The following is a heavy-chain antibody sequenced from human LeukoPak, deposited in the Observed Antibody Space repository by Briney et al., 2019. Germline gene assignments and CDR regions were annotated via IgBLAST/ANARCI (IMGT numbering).Heavy chain of an antibody. CDR2: ISSSSYI. CDR1: GLTFSSYS. J-gene: IGHJ6*03. D-gene: IGHD2-8*02. Sequence: GGSLRLSCAASGLTFSSYSMNWVRQAPGKGLEWVSSISSSSYIYYADSVKGRFTISRDNAKNSLYLQMNSLRAEDTAVYYCATDPPISVVYVYYYMDVWGKGTTVTVSS. CDR3: ATDPPISVVYVYYYMDV. V-gene: IGHV3-21*01.